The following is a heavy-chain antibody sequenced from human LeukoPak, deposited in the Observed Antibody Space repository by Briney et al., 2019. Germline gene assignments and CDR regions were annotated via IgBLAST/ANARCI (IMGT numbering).Heavy chain of an antibody. Sequence: GGSLRLSCAASGFTFSSYAMHWVRQAPGKGLEYVSKINNNGGSTYYANSVKGRFTVSRDNSKNTLYLQMGSLRAEDKAVYYCATDVYGSGSYPYFDYWGQGTLVTVSS. CDR2: INNNGGST. CDR3: ATDVYGSGSYPYFDY. D-gene: IGHD3-10*01. J-gene: IGHJ4*02. CDR1: GFTFSSYA. V-gene: IGHV3-64*01.